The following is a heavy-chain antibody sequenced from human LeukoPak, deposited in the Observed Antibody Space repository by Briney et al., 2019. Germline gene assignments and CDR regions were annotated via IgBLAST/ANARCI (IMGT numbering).Heavy chain of an antibody. V-gene: IGHV1-2*04. Sequence: ASVKVSCKASGYTFTGYYMHWVRQAPGQGLEWMGWINPNSGGTNYARKFQGWVTMTRDTSISTAYMELSRLRSDDTAVYYCAREPEYGDYYFDYWGQGTLVTVSS. CDR1: GYTFTGYY. CDR3: AREPEYGDYYFDY. D-gene: IGHD4-17*01. CDR2: INPNSGGT. J-gene: IGHJ4*02.